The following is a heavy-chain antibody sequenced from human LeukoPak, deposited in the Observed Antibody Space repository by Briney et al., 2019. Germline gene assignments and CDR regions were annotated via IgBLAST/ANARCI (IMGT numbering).Heavy chain of an antibody. V-gene: IGHV3-74*01. CDR3: ASALTTVTPHFHY. CDR2: IDTDGSSA. D-gene: IGHD4-17*01. CDR1: GFTFSTYW. J-gene: IGHJ4*02. Sequence: GGSLRLSCAASGFTFSTYWMHWVRQAPGKGLVWVSRIDTDGSSATYADSVKGRFTISRDNAKNTVYLQMNSLRVEDTGVYSCASALTTVTPHFHYWGQGTLVTVSS.